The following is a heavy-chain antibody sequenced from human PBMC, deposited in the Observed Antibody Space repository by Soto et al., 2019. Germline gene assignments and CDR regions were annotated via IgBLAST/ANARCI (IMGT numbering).Heavy chain of an antibody. V-gene: IGHV3-23*01. CDR3: ARDKDQYDFWGGTLDS. J-gene: IGHJ4*02. Sequence: EVQLLESGGGLVQPGGSLRLSCAASGFTFNNYAMTWVRQAPGKGLEWVSAISGGGDTTSYADSVKGRFTISRDNSKNTLYLQMNSLRREDTAVYYCARDKDQYDFWGGTLDSWGQGTLVTVSS. CDR1: GFTFNNYA. D-gene: IGHD3-3*01. CDR2: ISGGGDTT.